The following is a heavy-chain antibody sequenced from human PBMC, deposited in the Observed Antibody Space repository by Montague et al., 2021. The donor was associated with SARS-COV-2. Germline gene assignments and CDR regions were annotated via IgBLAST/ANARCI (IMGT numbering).Heavy chain of an antibody. J-gene: IGHJ5*02. CDR3: ARDGCSGGSCYYNWFDP. CDR2: ISYSGST. CDR1: GGSISSYY. Sequence: SETLSLTCTVSGGSISSYYWSWIRQPPGKGLEWIGYISYSGSTNXNPSLKSRVTMSVDTSKNHFSLKLNSVTAADTAVYYCARDGCSGGSCYYNWFDPRGQGTLVTVSS. D-gene: IGHD2-15*01. V-gene: IGHV4-59*01.